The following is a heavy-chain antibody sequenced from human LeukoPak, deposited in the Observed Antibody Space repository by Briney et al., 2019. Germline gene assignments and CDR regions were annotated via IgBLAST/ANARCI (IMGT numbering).Heavy chain of an antibody. J-gene: IGHJ4*02. CDR2: INYSGSTNYDPSLSGST. V-gene: IGHV4-59*01. CDR1: GGSISSYY. D-gene: IGHD6-13*01. Sequence: PSETLSLTCTVSGGSISSYYWSWIRQPPGKGVEWIGYINYSGSTNYDPSLSGSTNYNPSLKSRVTISVDTSKNQFSLKLSSVTAADTAVYYCARVYSSSWYLNFDYWGQGTLVTVSS. CDR3: ARVYSSSWYLNFDY.